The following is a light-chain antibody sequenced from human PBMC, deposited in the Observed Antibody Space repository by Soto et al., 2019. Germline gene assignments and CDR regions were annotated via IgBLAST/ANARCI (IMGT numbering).Light chain of an antibody. CDR1: QSISSY. Sequence: DIQMTQSPSSLSASVGDRVTITCRASQSISSYLNWYQQKPGKAPKLLIYAASSLQSGVPSRFSGSGSGTDFTLTISCLQPEDFATYYCQQSYSTPRTVGQGTKVDIK. V-gene: IGKV1-39*01. J-gene: IGKJ1*01. CDR2: AAS. CDR3: QQSYSTPRT.